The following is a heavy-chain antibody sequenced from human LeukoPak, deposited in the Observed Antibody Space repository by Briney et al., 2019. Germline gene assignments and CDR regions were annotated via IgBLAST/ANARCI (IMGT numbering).Heavy chain of an antibody. J-gene: IGHJ1*01. CDR3: ARAYKDRSLAGKKEFFQH. CDR1: GASVSSSSYY. Sequence: PSETLSLTCTVSGASVSSSSYYWSWIRQPPGKGLEWIGYIYYSGSTNYNPSLKSRVTISVDTSKNQFSLKLSSVTAADTAVYYCARAYKDRSLAGKKEFFQHWGQGTLVTVSS. CDR2: IYYSGST. D-gene: IGHD6-19*01. V-gene: IGHV4-61*01.